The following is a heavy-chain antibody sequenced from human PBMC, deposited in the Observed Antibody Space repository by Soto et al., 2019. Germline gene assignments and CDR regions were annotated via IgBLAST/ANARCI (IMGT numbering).Heavy chain of an antibody. CDR1: GFTFTNYW. V-gene: IGHV3-74*01. CDR2: IDGVGTGT. CDR3: TTVFEY. J-gene: IGHJ4*02. Sequence: PGGSLRLSCAASGFTFTNYWMHWVRQVPGKGLVWVSRIDGVGTGTSYSDSVRGRFTISRDNAENTLYLQMNSLRAEDTAVYYCTTVFEYWGKGTLVTVS.